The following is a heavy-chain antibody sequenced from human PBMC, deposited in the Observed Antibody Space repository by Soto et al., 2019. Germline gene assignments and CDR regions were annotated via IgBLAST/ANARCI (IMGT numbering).Heavy chain of an antibody. CDR2: IWYDGSNK. D-gene: IGHD3-3*01. J-gene: IGHJ6*02. Sequence: GGSLRLSCATSGFTFSSYGMHWVRQAPGKGLEWVAVIWYDGSNKYYADSVKGRFTISRDNSKNTLYLQMNSLRAEDTAVYYCARADGTIFGVVIYGPYYYCMDVWGQGTTVTVSS. CDR1: GFTFSSYG. V-gene: IGHV3-33*01. CDR3: ARADGTIFGVVIYGPYYYCMDV.